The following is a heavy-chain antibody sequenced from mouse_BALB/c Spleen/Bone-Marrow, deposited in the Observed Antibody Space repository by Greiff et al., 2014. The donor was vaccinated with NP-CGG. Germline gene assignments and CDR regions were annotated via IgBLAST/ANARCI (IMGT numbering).Heavy chain of an antibody. CDR1: GYTFTNFW. CDR3: ARYDYAMDY. CDR2: IAPGTGTT. Sequence: DLVKPGASVKLSCKASGYTFTNFWINWIKQRPRQGLEWIGRIAPGTGTTYYNEMFKGKATLTVDTSSSTAYIQLSSLSSEDSAVYFCARYDYAMDYWGQGTSDTVSS. J-gene: IGHJ4*01. D-gene: IGHD2-3*01. V-gene: IGHV1S41*01.